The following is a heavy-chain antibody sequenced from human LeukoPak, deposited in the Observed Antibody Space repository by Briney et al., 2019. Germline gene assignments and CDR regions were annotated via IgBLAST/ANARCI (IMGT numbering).Heavy chain of an antibody. J-gene: IGHJ6*03. CDR3: AMLDTGNYYYYYMDV. CDR2: IIPIFGTA. CDR1: GGTFSSYA. V-gene: IGHV1-69*13. Sequence: GASVKVSCKASGGTFSSYAISWVRQAPGQGLEWMGGIIPIFGTANYAQKFQGRVTITADESTSTAYMELSSLRSEDTAVYYCAMLDTGNYYYYYMDVWGKGTTVTVSS. D-gene: IGHD5-18*01.